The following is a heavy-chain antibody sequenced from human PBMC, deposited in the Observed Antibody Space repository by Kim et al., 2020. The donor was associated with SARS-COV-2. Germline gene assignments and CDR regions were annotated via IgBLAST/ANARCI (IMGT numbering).Heavy chain of an antibody. V-gene: IGHV1-18*01. CDR1: GYTFSSYG. Sequence: ASVKVSCKASGYTFSSYGITWVRQAPGQGFEWMGWISGYNGNTKNAQKFLGRVTMTTDPSTSTAYMELRSLSSDDTALYYCARIVGAHYHYYGMDVWGQGTMVTVSS. CDR3: ARIVGAHYHYYGMDV. J-gene: IGHJ6*02. D-gene: IGHD1-26*01. CDR2: ISGYNGNT.